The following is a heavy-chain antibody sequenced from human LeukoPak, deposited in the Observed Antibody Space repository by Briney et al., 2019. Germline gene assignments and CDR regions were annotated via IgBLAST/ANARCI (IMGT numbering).Heavy chain of an antibody. V-gene: IGHV3-23*01. D-gene: IGHD4-11*01. CDR2: ISGSGHNT. CDR1: GFTFSNFA. J-gene: IGHJ4*02. Sequence: GGSLRLSCAASGFTFSNFAMSWGRQAPGRGLDWVSAISGSGHNTYHADSVKGRFTISRDNSKNTLYLQMNSLRAGDTALYFCATDRVHPSNEPTNFHSWGQGTLVTVSS. CDR3: ATDRVHPSNEPTNFHS.